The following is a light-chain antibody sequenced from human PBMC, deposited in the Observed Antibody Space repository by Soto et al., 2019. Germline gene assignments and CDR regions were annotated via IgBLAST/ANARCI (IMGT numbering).Light chain of an antibody. V-gene: IGLV6-57*02. CDR1: SGSIASNY. CDR2: EDN. Sequence: NFMLTQPHSVSESPGKTVTISCTGSSGSIASNYVQWYQQRPGSAPTTVIYEDNQRPSGVPDRFSGSIDSSSNSASLTISGLKTEDEADYYCQSPFGGGTKLTVL. CDR3: QSP. J-gene: IGLJ2*01.